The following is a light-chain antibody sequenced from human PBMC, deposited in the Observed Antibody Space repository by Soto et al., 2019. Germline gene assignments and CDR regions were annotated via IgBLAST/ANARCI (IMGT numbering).Light chain of an antibody. V-gene: IGLV1-40*01. Sequence: QSVLTQPPSVSGAPGQRVTISCTGRSSNIGAGYDVHWYQHLPGTAPKLLIYGNINRPSGVPDRFSGSRSGTSASLAITGLQAEDEAHYYCQSYDTSLSVVVFGGGTKVTVL. J-gene: IGLJ2*01. CDR3: QSYDTSLSVVV. CDR2: GNI. CDR1: SSNIGAGYD.